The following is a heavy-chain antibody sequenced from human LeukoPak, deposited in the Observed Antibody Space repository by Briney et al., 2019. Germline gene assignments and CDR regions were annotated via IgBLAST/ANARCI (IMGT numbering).Heavy chain of an antibody. CDR3: ATGGAARPGY. CDR1: GFSFSDYS. D-gene: IGHD6-6*01. Sequence: GGSLRLSCAASGFSFSDYSMNWVRQTPGKGLEWVSFINPSSSSVNYADSVKGRFTISRDNAKNSLYLQMSSLGVDDMAVYYCATGGAARPGYWGQGTLVTVSS. CDR2: INPSSSSV. V-gene: IGHV3-48*04. J-gene: IGHJ4*02.